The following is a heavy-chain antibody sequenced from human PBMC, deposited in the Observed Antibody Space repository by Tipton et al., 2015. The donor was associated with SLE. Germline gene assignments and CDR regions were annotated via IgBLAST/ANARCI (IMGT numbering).Heavy chain of an antibody. CDR3: ARRITISHLFDY. Sequence: TLSLTCTVSGGSISSGGYYWSWIRQPPGKGLEWIGEINHSGSTNYNPSLKSRVTISVDTSKNQFSLKLSSVTAADTAVYYCARRITISHLFDYWGQGSLVTVSS. CDR2: INHSGST. V-gene: IGHV4-39*07. J-gene: IGHJ4*02. D-gene: IGHD3-3*01. CDR1: GGSISSGGYY.